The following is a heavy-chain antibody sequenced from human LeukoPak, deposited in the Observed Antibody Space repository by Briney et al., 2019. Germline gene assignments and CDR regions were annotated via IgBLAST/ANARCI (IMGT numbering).Heavy chain of an antibody. Sequence: GGSLRLSCAASGFTFSSYAMSWVRQAPGKGLEWVSAISGSGGSTYYADSVKGRFTISRDNSKNTLYLQMNSLRAEDTAVYYCAKAYSNYPTDYYYYYYMDVWGKGTTVTVSS. CDR3: AKAYSNYPTDYYYYYYMDV. CDR1: GFTFSSYA. D-gene: IGHD4-11*01. CDR2: ISGSGGST. J-gene: IGHJ6*03. V-gene: IGHV3-23*01.